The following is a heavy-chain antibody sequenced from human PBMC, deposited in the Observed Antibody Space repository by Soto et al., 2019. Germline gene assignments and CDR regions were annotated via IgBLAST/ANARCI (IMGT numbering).Heavy chain of an antibody. D-gene: IGHD7-27*01. CDR3: AKAVWGYDYFDY. CDR1: GFSLSSYA. V-gene: IGHV3-23*01. Sequence: EVQVLESGGGLVQPGGSLRLSCAASGFSLSSYAMRWVRQAPGKGLEWVSGISGSGGSTDYADSVKGRFTISRDNSRNTLYLQMTSLRAEDTAVYFCAKAVWGYDYFDYWGQGTLVTVSS. J-gene: IGHJ4*02. CDR2: ISGSGGST.